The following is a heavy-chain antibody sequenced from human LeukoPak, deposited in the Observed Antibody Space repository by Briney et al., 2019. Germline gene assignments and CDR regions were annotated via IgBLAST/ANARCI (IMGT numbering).Heavy chain of an antibody. J-gene: IGHJ4*02. V-gene: IGHV3-7*01. CDR3: ARETWSGSYFDY. CDR2: TKEDGSEK. CDR1: GFTFSSHW. Sequence: GGSLRLSCSASGFTFSSHWMTWVHQAPGKGLEWVANTKEDGSEKYYVDSVRGRFTISRDNAKNSLYLQMNSLGAADTAVYYCARETWSGSYFDYWGQGTLVTVSS. D-gene: IGHD1-26*01.